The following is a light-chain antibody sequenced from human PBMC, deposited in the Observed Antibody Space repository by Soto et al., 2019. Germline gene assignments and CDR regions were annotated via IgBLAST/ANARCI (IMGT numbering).Light chain of an antibody. CDR1: SGSIATNY. J-gene: IGLJ2*01. V-gene: IGLV6-57*04. CDR3: QSYDGSPV. CDR2: EDN. Sequence: NFMLTQPHSVSESPGKTVTISCTRSSGSIATNYVQWYQQRPGSAPTTVIYEDNQRPSGVPDRFSGSIDSSSNSASLTISGLRTEDEAEYYCQSYDGSPVFGGGTKLTVL.